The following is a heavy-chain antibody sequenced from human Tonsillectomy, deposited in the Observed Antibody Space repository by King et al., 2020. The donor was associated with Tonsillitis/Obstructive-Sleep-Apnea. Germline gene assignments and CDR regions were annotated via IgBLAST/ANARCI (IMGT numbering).Heavy chain of an antibody. CDR1: GFTFSSYG. CDR3: AKDYCGGDGYDIDT. V-gene: IGHV3-33*06. D-gene: IGHD2-21*02. J-gene: IGHJ5*02. CDR2: IWYDGSSK. Sequence: VQLVESGGGVVQPGRSLRLSCAASGFTFSSYGMHWVRQAPGKGLEWVAVIWYDGSSKYYADSVKGRFTLSIDNSKNTLYLQMNSLRSEDTAVYYCAKDYCGGDGYDIDTWGQGTLVTVSS.